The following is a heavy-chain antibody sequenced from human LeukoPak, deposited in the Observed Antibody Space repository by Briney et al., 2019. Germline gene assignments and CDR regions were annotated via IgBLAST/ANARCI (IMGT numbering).Heavy chain of an antibody. CDR1: GGSISSSSYY. CDR3: ARVRKYCSSTSCSRPEFDY. D-gene: IGHD2-2*01. Sequence: PSETLSLTCTVSGGSISSSSYYWGWIRQPPGKGLEWIGEINHSGSTNYNPSLKSRVTISVDTSKNQFSLKLSSVTAADTAVYYCARVRKYCSSTSCSRPEFDYWGQGTLVTVSS. J-gene: IGHJ4*02. V-gene: IGHV4-39*07. CDR2: INHSGST.